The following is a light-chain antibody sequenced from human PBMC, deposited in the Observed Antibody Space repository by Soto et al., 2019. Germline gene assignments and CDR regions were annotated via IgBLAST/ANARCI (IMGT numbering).Light chain of an antibody. CDR1: QAINNA. V-gene: IGKV1-13*02. CDR2: DAS. J-gene: IGKJ3*01. Sequence: AIHLTQSPSSLSASVGDRVTITSRASQAINNALAWYQQKPGKPPNLLIYDASNLESGVPSRFSGSGSGTDFTLSISSLQPEDFATYYCQQFNSDLFTFGPGTKVDVK. CDR3: QQFNSDLFT.